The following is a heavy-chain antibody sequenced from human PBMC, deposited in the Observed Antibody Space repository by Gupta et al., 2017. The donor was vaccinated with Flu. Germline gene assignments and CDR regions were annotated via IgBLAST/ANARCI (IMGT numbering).Heavy chain of an antibody. CDR2: IYTSGST. J-gene: IGHJ3*02. Sequence: QVQLQESGPGLVKPSQTLSLTCTVSGGSISSGRYYWSWIRQPAGKGLEWIGRIYTSGSTNYNPSLKSRVTISVDTSKNQFSLKLSSVTAADTAVYYCARVRATVVPPNAFDIWGQGTMVTVSS. CDR3: ARVRATVVPPNAFDI. D-gene: IGHD4-23*01. CDR1: GGSISSGRYY. V-gene: IGHV4-61*02.